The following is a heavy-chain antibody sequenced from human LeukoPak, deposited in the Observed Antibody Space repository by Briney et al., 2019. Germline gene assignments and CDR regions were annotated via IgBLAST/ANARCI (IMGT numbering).Heavy chain of an antibody. V-gene: IGHV3-53*04. Sequence: GGSLRLSCAASGCTVSSNYMSWARQAPGKGLERVSVIYSGGSTYYADSVKGRFTISRHNSKNTLYLQMNSLRAEDTAVYYCAREYYYDSSGYYYAPWGQGTLVTVSS. CDR1: GCTVSSNY. CDR2: IYSGGST. CDR3: AREYYYDSSGYYYAP. D-gene: IGHD3-22*01. J-gene: IGHJ5*02.